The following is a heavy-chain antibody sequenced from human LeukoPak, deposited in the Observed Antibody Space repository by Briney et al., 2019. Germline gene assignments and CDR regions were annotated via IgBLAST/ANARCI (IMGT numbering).Heavy chain of an antibody. CDR2: IYYSGST. CDR1: GGSISSSSYY. D-gene: IGHD4-17*01. CDR3: ARRWDYGDPLDP. Sequence: SETLSLTCTVSGGSISSSSYYWGWIRQPPGKGLEWIGSIYYSGSTYYNPSLKSRVTISVDTSKNQFSLKLSSVTAADTAVHYCARRWDYGDPLDPWGQGTLVTVSS. J-gene: IGHJ5*02. V-gene: IGHV4-39*01.